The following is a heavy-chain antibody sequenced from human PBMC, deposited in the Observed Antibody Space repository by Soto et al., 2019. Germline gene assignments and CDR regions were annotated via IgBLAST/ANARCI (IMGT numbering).Heavy chain of an antibody. CDR2: ISASSDTA. CDR3: AHHRGYGVFDAYDI. Sequence: VGSLTVSWSASGCTCGTYARSWVRQAPGKGLDWVSAISASSDTAYYADSVRGRFTISRDNSMNALYLQIISLRVEDTAVYYCAHHRGYGVFDAYDIRGQRTMATVSS. J-gene: IGHJ3*02. V-gene: IGHV3-23*01. CDR1: GCTCGTYA. D-gene: IGHD4-17*01.